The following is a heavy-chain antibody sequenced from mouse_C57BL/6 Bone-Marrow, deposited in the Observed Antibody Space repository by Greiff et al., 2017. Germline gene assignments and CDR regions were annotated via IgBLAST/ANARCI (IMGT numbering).Heavy chain of an antibody. V-gene: IGHV5-4*01. CDR2: ISDGGSYT. D-gene: IGHD3-2*02. CDR1: GFTFSSYA. J-gene: IGHJ2*01. CDR3: ARDRGQLRLNYFDY. Sequence: EVMLVESGGGLVKPGGSLKLSCAASGFTFSSYAMSWVRQTPEKRLEWVATISDGGSYTYYPDNVKGRFTISRDNAKNNLYLQMNHLKSEDTAMYYCARDRGQLRLNYFDYWGQGTTLTVSS.